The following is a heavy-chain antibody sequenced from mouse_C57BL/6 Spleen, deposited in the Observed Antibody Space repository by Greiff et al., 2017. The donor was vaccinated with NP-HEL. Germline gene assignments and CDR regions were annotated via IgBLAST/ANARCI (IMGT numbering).Heavy chain of an antibody. V-gene: IGHV1-9*01. Sequence: VMLVESGAELMKPGASVKLSCKATGYTFTGYWIEWVKQRPGHGLEWIGEILPGSGSTNYNEKFKGKATFTADTSSNTAYMQLSSLTTEDSAIYYCARPPYYYGSSYDYFDYWGQGTTLTVSS. D-gene: IGHD1-1*01. CDR2: ILPGSGST. CDR1: GYTFTGYW. J-gene: IGHJ2*01. CDR3: ARPPYYYGSSYDYFDY.